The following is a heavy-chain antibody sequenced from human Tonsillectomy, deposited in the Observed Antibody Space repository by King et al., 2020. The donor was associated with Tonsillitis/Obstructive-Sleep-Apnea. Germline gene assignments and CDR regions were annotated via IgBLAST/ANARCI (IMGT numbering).Heavy chain of an antibody. CDR1: GYTFTDYY. D-gene: IGHD5-18*01. Sequence: QLVQSGAEVKKPGASVKVSCKASGYTFTDYYMHWVRQAPGQGLEWMGWINPNSGGTDSAQKFRGRVTMTRDTSISTDYMELSSLTSDDTAVYYCARGLRGYSYGSVDYWGQGTVVTVSS. V-gene: IGHV1-2*02. J-gene: IGHJ4*02. CDR2: INPNSGGT. CDR3: ARGLRGYSYGSVDY.